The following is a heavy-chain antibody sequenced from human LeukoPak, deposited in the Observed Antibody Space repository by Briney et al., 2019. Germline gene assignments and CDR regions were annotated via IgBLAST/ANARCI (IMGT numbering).Heavy chain of an antibody. V-gene: IGHV4-39*01. Sequence: KPSETLSLTCTVSGGSISSSSYYWDWIRQPPGKGLEWIGSIYYSGSTYYNPSLKSRVTMSVDTSKNQFSLKLSSVNAADTAVYYCARRPITMEALDSWGQGTLVTVSS. CDR2: IYYSGST. CDR1: GGSISSSSYY. J-gene: IGHJ4*02. D-gene: IGHD3-10*01. CDR3: ARRPITMEALDS.